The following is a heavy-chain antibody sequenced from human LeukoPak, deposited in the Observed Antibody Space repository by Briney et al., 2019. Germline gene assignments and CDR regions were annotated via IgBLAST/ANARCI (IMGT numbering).Heavy chain of an antibody. J-gene: IGHJ4*02. CDR2: IFYTGNA. CDR1: GGSISGYH. V-gene: IGHV4-59*12. CDR3: ARSPVAPVFFDY. D-gene: IGHD6-19*01. Sequence: PSETLSLTCTVTGGSISGYHWNWIRLSPGKGLEWIANIFYTGNADYNPSLESRVTISVDTSKNQFSLKLSSVTAADTAVYYCARSPVAPVFFDYWGQGTLVTVSS.